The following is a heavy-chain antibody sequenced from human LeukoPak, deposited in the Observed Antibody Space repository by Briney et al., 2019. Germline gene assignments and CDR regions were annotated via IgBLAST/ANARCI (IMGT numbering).Heavy chain of an antibody. CDR2: IIGGAGGT. J-gene: IGHJ4*02. CDR3: AREGGYNHFDY. V-gene: IGHV3-23*01. CDR1: GFSFSSHG. D-gene: IGHD5-24*01. Sequence: GGSLRLSCAASGFSFSSHGMSWVRQAPGKGLEWVSGIIGGAGGTYYADSVKGRFTISRDNAKNSLYLQMNSPRAEDTAVYYCAREGGYNHFDYWGQGTLVTVSS.